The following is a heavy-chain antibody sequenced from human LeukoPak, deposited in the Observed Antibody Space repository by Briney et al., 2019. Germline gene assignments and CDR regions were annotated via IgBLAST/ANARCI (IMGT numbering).Heavy chain of an antibody. Sequence: SETLSLTCAVYGGSFSDYYWSWIRQPPGKGLEWIGEINHSGSTNYNPSLKSRVTISVDTSKNQFSLKLSSVTVADTAVYYCARGREGSSWYLHYLDVWGKGTTVTVSS. CDR3: ARGREGSSWYLHYLDV. J-gene: IGHJ6*03. CDR1: GGSFSDYY. CDR2: INHSGST. V-gene: IGHV4-34*01. D-gene: IGHD6-13*01.